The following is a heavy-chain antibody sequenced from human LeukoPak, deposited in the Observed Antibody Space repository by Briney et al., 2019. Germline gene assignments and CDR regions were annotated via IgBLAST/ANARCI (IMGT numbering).Heavy chain of an antibody. CDR3: ARTSYYDSSPSAFDI. Sequence: GGSLRLSCAASGFTFSGYAMHWVRQAPGKGLEWVAVISYDGSNKYYADSVKGRFTISRDNSKNTLYLQMNSLRAEDTAVYYCARTSYYDSSPSAFDIWGQGTMVTVSS. V-gene: IGHV3-30-3*01. D-gene: IGHD3-22*01. CDR1: GFTFSGYA. J-gene: IGHJ3*02. CDR2: ISYDGSNK.